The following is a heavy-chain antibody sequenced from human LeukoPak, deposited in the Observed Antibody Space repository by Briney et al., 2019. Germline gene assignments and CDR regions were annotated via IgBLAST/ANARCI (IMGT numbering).Heavy chain of an antibody. CDR2: ISFDGSNK. CDR3: AREGLGYSYGYQAFDI. V-gene: IGHV3-30-3*01. D-gene: IGHD5-18*01. J-gene: IGHJ3*02. CDR1: GFTFSSYA. Sequence: GGSLRLSSSASGFTFSSYAMHWVRQAPGKGVEWEALISFDGSNKYYADSVKGRFSISRDNSKNTLYLQMNSLRPEDTAVYYCAREGLGYSYGYQAFDIWGQGTMVTVSS.